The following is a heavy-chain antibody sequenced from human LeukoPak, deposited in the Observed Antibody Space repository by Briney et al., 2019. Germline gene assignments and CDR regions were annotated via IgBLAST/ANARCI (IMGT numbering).Heavy chain of an antibody. D-gene: IGHD3-22*01. CDR2: IYPGDSDT. J-gene: IGHJ4*02. Sequence: GGSLRLSCAASGFTFSGSAMHWVRQMPGKGLEWMGIIYPGDSDTRYSPSFQGQVTISADKSISTAYLQWSSLKASDTAMYYCARDYYDSSGYSFDYWGQGTLVTVSS. CDR1: GFTFSGSA. V-gene: IGHV5-51*01. CDR3: ARDYYDSSGYSFDY.